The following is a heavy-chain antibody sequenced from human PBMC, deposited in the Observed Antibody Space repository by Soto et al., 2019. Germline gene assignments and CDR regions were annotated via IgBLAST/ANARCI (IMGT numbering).Heavy chain of an antibody. D-gene: IGHD2-15*01. CDR3: AKDQWDCSGGGCNPQQLYYFAMDV. J-gene: IGHJ6*02. V-gene: IGHV3-30*18. Sequence: QVHLVESGGGVVQPGRSMRLSCAASGFTFNDYGMHWVRQAPGKGLEWVAVISYDGNNKLYADSVKGRFTISRDSSKTTVYLQMNSLRPKDTAVYYCAKDQWDCSGGGCNPQQLYYFAMDVWGQGTTVTVSS. CDR1: GFTFNDYG. CDR2: ISYDGNNK.